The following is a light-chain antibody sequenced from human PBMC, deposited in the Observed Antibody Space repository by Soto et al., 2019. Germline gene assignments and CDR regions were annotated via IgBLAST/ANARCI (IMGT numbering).Light chain of an antibody. CDR3: QQYGNSPWT. CDR2: GAS. Sequence: EIVLTQSPGTLSLSPGERATLSCRASQSVSSSYLAWYQQKPGQAPRLLIYGASSRATDIPDRFSGSGSGTDFTLTISRLEPEDFAVYYYQQYGNSPWTLGQGTKVDIK. CDR1: QSVSSSY. J-gene: IGKJ1*01. V-gene: IGKV3-20*01.